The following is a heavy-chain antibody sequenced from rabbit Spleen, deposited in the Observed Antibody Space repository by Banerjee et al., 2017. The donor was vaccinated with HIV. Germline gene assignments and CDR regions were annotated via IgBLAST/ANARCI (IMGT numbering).Heavy chain of an antibody. D-gene: IGHD4-1*01. J-gene: IGHJ4*01. V-gene: IGHV1S40*01. CDR3: ARDLAGVIGWNFNL. CDR1: GVSFSSNHY. Sequence: QSLEESGGDLVKPGASLTLTCTASGVSFSSNHYMCWVRQAPGKGLEWIACIYAGSSGSTYYASWAKGRFTISKTSSTTVTLQMTSLTAADTATYFCARDLAGVIGWNFNLWGPGTLVTVS. CDR2: IYAGSSGST.